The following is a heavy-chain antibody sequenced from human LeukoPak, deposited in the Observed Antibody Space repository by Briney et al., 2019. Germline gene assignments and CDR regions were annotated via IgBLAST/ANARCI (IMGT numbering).Heavy chain of an antibody. Sequence: PGGSLRLSCAASGITFGNNWMHWVRQGPGKGLVWISRINSDGGGAIYADSVEGRFTVSRDNAKNTLCLQMNSLRAEDTAVYYCARDVPHNWFDTWGQGTLVTVSS. CDR1: GITFGNNW. V-gene: IGHV3-74*01. CDR2: INSDGGGA. J-gene: IGHJ5*02. CDR3: ARDVPHNWFDT.